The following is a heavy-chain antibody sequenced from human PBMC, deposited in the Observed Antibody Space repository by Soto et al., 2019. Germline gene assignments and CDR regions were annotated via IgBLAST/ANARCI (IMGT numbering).Heavy chain of an antibody. J-gene: IGHJ4*02. CDR3: ARLPYSYSGYDETYFDY. V-gene: IGHV4-38-2*01. Sequence: GPVSTSETLSLTCAVSGYSITSGYYWGWIRQPPGKGLEWIGSIYHSGSTYYNPSLKSRVTISVDTPQKLFSLKLSSVTAADTAVYYCARLPYSYSGYDETYFDYWGQGTLVTVSS. CDR1: GYSITSGYY. CDR2: IYHSGST. D-gene: IGHD5-12*01.